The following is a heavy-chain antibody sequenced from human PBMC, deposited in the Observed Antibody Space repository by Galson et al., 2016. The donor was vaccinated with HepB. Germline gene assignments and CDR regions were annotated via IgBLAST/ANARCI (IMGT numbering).Heavy chain of an antibody. CDR2: INHSGST. Sequence: ETLSLTCAVYGGSLSGYYWSWIRQPPGKGLEWIGEINHSGSTNYNPSLKSRVTISVDTSKNQFSLKLSSVTAADTAVYYCARGYNPDYGDYASAYYYMDVWGKGTTVTVSS. V-gene: IGHV4-34*01. D-gene: IGHD4-17*01. CDR1: GGSLSGYY. CDR3: ARGYNPDYGDYASAYYYMDV. J-gene: IGHJ6*03.